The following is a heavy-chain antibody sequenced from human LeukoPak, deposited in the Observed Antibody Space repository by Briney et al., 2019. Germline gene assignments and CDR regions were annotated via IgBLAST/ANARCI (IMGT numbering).Heavy chain of an antibody. CDR1: GYTFTSYV. CDR2: ISAYNGNT. J-gene: IGHJ4*02. Sequence: ASVKVPCKASGYTFTSYVISWVRQAPGQGLEWMGWISAYNGNTNYAQKVQGRVTLTTDTSTSTAYMELRSLRSDDTAVYYCARDREFGAPYRRLDYWGQGTVVTVSS. CDR3: ARDREFGAPYRRLDY. V-gene: IGHV1-18*01. D-gene: IGHD5-12*01.